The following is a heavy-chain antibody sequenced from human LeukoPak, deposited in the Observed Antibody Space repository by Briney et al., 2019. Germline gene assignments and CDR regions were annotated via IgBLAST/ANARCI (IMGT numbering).Heavy chain of an antibody. CDR1: GFTFSDAW. D-gene: IGHD3-9*01. Sequence: GGSLRLSCGAAGFTFSDAWMSWVRRPPGKGLEGVGRIKSRADGGTIDYAAPVQDRFTISRDDSRNTIYLHMNSLKTEDSGVYFCTTLRLAASDHWGQGTLVTVSS. CDR3: TTLRLAASDH. CDR2: IKSRADGGTI. V-gene: IGHV3-15*01. J-gene: IGHJ4*02.